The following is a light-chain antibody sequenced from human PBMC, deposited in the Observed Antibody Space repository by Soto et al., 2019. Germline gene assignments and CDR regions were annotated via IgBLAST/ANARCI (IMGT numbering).Light chain of an antibody. V-gene: IGLV1-44*01. CDR2: SNN. J-gene: IGLJ2*01. CDR1: SPNIGSNT. CDR3: AAWDDSLNGVV. Sequence: SVLTQPPSASGTPGQRVTISCSGSSPNIGSNTVNWYQQPPGTAPKLLIYSNNQRPSGVPDRFSGSKSGTSASLAISGLQSEDEADYYCAAWDDSLNGVVFGGGTQLTVL.